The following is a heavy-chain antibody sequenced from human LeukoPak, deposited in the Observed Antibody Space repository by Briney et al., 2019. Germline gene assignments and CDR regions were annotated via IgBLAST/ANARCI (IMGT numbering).Heavy chain of an antibody. CDR3: AKDHEQWLVRTEYMDV. CDR2: ISGSGGST. CDR1: GSTFSSYA. D-gene: IGHD6-19*01. J-gene: IGHJ6*03. Sequence: GGSLRLSCAASGSTFSSYAMSWVRQAPGKGLEWVSAISGSGGSTYYADSVKGRFTISRDNSKNTLYLQMNSLRAEDTAVYYCAKDHEQWLVRTEYMDVWGKGTTVTVSS. V-gene: IGHV3-23*01.